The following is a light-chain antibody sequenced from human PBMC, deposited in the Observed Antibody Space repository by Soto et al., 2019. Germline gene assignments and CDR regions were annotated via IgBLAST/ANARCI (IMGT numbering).Light chain of an antibody. CDR3: QQYNNWPPIT. V-gene: IGKV3D-15*01. J-gene: IGKJ5*01. CDR2: GAS. Sequence: EIVMTQSPATLSVPPVQRSTLSCMASQSVSSNLAWYLQKPGQAPRLLIYGASTRATGIPARFSGSGSGTEFTLTISSLQSEDFAVYYCQQYNNWPPITFGQGTRLEIK. CDR1: QSVSSN.